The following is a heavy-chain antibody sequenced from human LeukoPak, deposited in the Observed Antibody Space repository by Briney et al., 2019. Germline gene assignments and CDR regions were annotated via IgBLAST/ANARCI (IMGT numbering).Heavy chain of an antibody. CDR3: ARGQYHLLYWYFDL. Sequence: SETLSLTCTVSGGSISSYYWSWIRQPAGKGLEWIGRIYSSGSTNYNPSLKSRVTVSVDTSKNQFSLKLSSVTAADTAAYYCARGQYHLLYWYFDLWGRGTLVTVSS. V-gene: IGHV4-4*07. CDR1: GGSISSYY. CDR2: IYSSGST. J-gene: IGHJ2*01. D-gene: IGHD2-2*01.